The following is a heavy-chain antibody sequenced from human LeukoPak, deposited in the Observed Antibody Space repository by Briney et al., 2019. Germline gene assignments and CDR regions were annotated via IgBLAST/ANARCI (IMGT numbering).Heavy chain of an antibody. Sequence: GASVKVSCKASGYTFTSYAMHWVRQAPGQRLEWMGWINAGNGNTKYSQKFQGRVTMTTDTSTSTAYMELRSLRSDDTAVYYCARVSPSGYSSSWGYFDYWGQGTLVTVSS. J-gene: IGHJ4*02. CDR1: GYTFTSYA. D-gene: IGHD6-13*01. V-gene: IGHV1-3*01. CDR3: ARVSPSGYSSSWGYFDY. CDR2: INAGNGNT.